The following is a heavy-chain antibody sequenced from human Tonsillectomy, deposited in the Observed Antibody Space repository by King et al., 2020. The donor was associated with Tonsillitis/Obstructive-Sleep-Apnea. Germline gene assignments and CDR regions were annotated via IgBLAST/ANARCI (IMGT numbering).Heavy chain of an antibody. CDR3: ASVLAATLAPDY. CDR2: IYYSGST. J-gene: IGHJ4*02. V-gene: IGHV4-31*03. D-gene: IGHD2-15*01. Sequence: VQLQESGPGLVKPSQTLSLTCTVSGGSISSGGYYWSWIRQHPGKGLEWTGYIYYSGSTYYNPSLKSRVTISVDTSKNQFSLKLSSVTTADTAVYYCASVLAATLAPDYWGQGTLVTVSS. CDR1: GGSISSGGYY.